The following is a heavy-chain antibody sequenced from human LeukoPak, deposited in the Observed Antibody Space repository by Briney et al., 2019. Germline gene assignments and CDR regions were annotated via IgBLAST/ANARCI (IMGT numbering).Heavy chain of an antibody. Sequence: ASVKVSFKASGYTFNSYYMHWVRQALGQGLEWMGIINPSGGSTSYAQKFQGRVTMTRDTSTSTVYMELSSLRSEDTAVYYCARESYGEEDNWGQGTLVTVSS. CDR2: INPSGGST. CDR3: ARESYGEEDN. J-gene: IGHJ4*02. V-gene: IGHV1-46*02. CDR1: GYTFNSYY. D-gene: IGHD4-17*01.